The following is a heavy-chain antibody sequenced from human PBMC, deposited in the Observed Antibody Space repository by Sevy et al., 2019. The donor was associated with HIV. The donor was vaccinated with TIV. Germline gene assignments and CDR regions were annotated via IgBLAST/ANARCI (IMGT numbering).Heavy chain of an antibody. J-gene: IGHJ4*02. V-gene: IGHV3-48*03. CDR2: ISNGASTI. CDR1: GFTFSSYE. CDR3: ARVGVGYSYGPEDF. Sequence: GGSLRLSCAASGFTFSSYEMSWVRQPPGKGVEWVAYISNGASTIYYVDSVKGRFTISRDNAKNSLYLQMNSLRAEDTAVYYCARVGVGYSYGPEDFWGQGTLVTVSS. D-gene: IGHD5-18*01.